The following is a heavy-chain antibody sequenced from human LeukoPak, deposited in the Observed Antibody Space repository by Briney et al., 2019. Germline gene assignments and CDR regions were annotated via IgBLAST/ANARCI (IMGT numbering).Heavy chain of an antibody. Sequence: SETLSLTCAVYGGSSSGYYWSWIRQPPGKGLEWIGEINHSGSTNYNPSLKSRVTMSVDTSKNQFSPKLSSVTAADTAVYYCARGQGSLYYDSSGYYGGGFDYWGQGTLVTVSS. J-gene: IGHJ4*02. CDR3: ARGQGSLYYDSSGYYGGGFDY. CDR2: INHSGST. CDR1: GGSSSGYY. V-gene: IGHV4-34*01. D-gene: IGHD3-22*01.